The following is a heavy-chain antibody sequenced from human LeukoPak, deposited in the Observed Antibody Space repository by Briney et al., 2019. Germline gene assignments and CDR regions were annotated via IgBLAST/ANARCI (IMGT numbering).Heavy chain of an antibody. V-gene: IGHV4-34*01. D-gene: IGHD2-15*01. CDR3: ARRGRVAATIDY. Sequence: SETLSLTCAVYGGSFSGYYWSWIRQPPGKGLEWIGEINHSGSTNYNPSLKSRVTISVDTSKNQFSLKLSSVTAADTAVYYCARRGRVAATIDYWGQGTLVTVSS. J-gene: IGHJ4*02. CDR2: INHSGST. CDR1: GGSFSGYY.